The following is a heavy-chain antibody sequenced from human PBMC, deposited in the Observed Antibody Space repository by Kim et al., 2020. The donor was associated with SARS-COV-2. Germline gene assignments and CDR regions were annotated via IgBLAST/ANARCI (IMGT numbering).Heavy chain of an antibody. V-gene: IGHV3-11*06. Sequence: GRFTISRDNAKNSLYLQMNSLRAEDTAVYYCARVITMVRGVTEYYYGMDVWGQGTTVTVSS. D-gene: IGHD3-10*01. CDR3: ARVITMVRGVTEYYYGMDV. J-gene: IGHJ6*02.